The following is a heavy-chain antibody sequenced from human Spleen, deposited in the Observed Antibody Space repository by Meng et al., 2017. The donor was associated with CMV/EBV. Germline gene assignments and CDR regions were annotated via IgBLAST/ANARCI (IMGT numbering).Heavy chain of an antibody. D-gene: IGHD2-2*02. J-gene: IGHJ4*02. CDR3: VRGSSRFCTSTSCYNLDY. CDR2: IKEDGSEK. CDR1: GFTFSSYW. Sequence: GGSLRLSCAASGFTFSSYWMSWVRQAPGKGLEWVANIKEDGSEKYYVDSVKGRFTISRDNAKNSLYLQMNSLRGEDTAVYYCVRGSSRFCTSTSCYNLDYWGQGALVTVSS. V-gene: IGHV3-7*01.